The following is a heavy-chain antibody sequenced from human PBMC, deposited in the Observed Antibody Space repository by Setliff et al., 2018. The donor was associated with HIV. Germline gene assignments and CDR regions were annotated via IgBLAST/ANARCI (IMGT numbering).Heavy chain of an antibody. D-gene: IGHD1-26*01. Sequence: PGGSLRLSCAASGFTFSASWMTWVRQAPGKGLEWVANIKPDGTYKYYVDSVKGRFTISRDNAKNSLYLQMNSLRVEDTSVYYCARDRVGAFDYWGQGTLVTVSS. V-gene: IGHV3-7*01. CDR2: IKPDGTYK. CDR3: ARDRVGAFDY. J-gene: IGHJ4*02. CDR1: GFTFSASW.